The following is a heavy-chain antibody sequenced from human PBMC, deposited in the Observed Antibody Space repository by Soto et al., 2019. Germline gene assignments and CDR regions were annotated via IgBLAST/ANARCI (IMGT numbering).Heavy chain of an antibody. CDR1: GFTFSSYA. CDR3: ARAGPAAGVLDY. CDR2: ISYDGSNK. D-gene: IGHD2-2*01. J-gene: IGHJ4*02. Sequence: QVQLVESGGGVVQPGRSLRLSCAASGFTFSSYAMHWVRQAPGKGLEWVAVISYDGSNKYYADSVKGRFTISRDNSKNTLYLQMNSLRAVDTAVYYCARAGPAAGVLDYWGQGTLVTVSS. V-gene: IGHV3-30-3*01.